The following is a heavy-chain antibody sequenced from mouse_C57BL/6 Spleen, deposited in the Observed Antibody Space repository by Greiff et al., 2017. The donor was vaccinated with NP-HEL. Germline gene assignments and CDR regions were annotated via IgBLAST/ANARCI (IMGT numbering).Heavy chain of an antibody. D-gene: IGHD1-1*01. CDR2: INPSSGYT. Sequence: QVHVKQSGAELVRPGASVKMSCKASGYTFTSYTMHWVKQRPGQGLEWIGYINPSSGYTKYNQKFKDKATLTADKSSSTAYMQLSSLTSEDSAVYYCARWEVTTVVAPMDYWGQGTSVTVSS. J-gene: IGHJ4*01. V-gene: IGHV1-4*01. CDR1: GYTFTSYT. CDR3: ARWEVTTVVAPMDY.